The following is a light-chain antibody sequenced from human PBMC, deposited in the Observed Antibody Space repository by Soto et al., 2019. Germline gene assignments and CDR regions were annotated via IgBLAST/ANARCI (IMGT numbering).Light chain of an antibody. CDR3: SSYTSSSTVV. CDR2: DVR. J-gene: IGLJ2*01. Sequence: QSALTQPASVSGSPGQSLTISCTGTSSDVGGYNYVSWYQQHPGKAPKLMIYDVRNRPSGVSNRFSGSKSGNTASLTISGLQAEDEADYYCSSYTSSSTVVFGGGTKLPVL. V-gene: IGLV2-14*01. CDR1: SSDVGGYNY.